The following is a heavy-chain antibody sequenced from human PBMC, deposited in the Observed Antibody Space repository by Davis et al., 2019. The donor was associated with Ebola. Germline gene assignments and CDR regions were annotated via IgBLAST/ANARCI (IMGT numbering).Heavy chain of an antibody. Sequence: ASVKVSCKASGYTFTSYYMHWVRQAPGQGLEWMGIINPSGGSTSYAQKFQGRVTMTRDTSTSTVYMELRSLRSDDTAVYYCAREPERATDFDYWGQGTLVTVSS. V-gene: IGHV1-46*01. CDR1: GYTFTSYY. CDR2: INPSGGST. CDR3: AREPERATDFDY. D-gene: IGHD1-14*01. J-gene: IGHJ4*02.